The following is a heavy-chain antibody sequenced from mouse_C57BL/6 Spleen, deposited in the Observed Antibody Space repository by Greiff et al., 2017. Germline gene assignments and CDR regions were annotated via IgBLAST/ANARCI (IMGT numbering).Heavy chain of an antibody. V-gene: IGHV1-82*01. CDR1: GYAFSSSW. CDR3: ARSAMDY. J-gene: IGHJ4*01. CDR2: IYPGDGDT. Sequence: VQGVESGPELVKPGASVKISCKASGYAFSSSWMTWVKQRPGKGLEWIGRIYPGDGDTTYNGKFKGKATLTADKSSSTAYMQLSSLTSEYSAVYFCARSAMDYWGQGTSVTVSS.